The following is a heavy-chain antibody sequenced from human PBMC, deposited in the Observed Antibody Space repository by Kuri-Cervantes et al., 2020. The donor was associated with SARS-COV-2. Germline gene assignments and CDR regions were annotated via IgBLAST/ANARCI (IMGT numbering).Heavy chain of an antibody. CDR1: GYSISSGYY. V-gene: IGHV4-38-2*02. D-gene: IGHD2-2*01. CDR2: IYHSGST. J-gene: IGHJ4*02. CDR3: ARVGYCSSTSCSLFDY. Sequence: SETLSLTCTVSGYSISSGYYWGWSRQPPGKGLEWIGSIYHSGSTYYNPSLKSRVTISVDTSKNQFSLKLSYVTAADTAVYYCARVGYCSSTSCSLFDYWGQGTLVTVSS.